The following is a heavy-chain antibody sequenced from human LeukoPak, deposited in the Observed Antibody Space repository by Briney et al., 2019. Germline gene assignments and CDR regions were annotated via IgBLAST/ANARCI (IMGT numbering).Heavy chain of an antibody. CDR3: ASAQGGYSYGFDY. Sequence: GGSLRLSCAASGFTFSSNYMSWVRQAPGKGLEWVSVIYSGGSTYYADSVKGRFTISRDNSKNTLYLQMNSLRAEDTAVYYCASAQGGYSYGFDYWGQGTLVTVSS. D-gene: IGHD5-18*01. V-gene: IGHV3-53*01. J-gene: IGHJ4*02. CDR2: IYSGGST. CDR1: GFTFSSNY.